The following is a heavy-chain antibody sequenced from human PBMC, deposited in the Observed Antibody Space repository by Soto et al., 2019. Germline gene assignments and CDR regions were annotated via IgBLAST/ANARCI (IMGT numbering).Heavy chain of an antibody. CDR1: GGSVSSGSFY. D-gene: IGHD1-26*01. CDR3: ARGSGNYFYYGMDV. Sequence: QVQLQESGPGLVKPSETLSLTCAVSGGSVSSGSFYWSWIRQPPGKGLEWIGYIYYTGNTKYSPSLKRRVTILLDTSKNQFSLKLSSVTAADTAVYYCARGSGNYFYYGMDVWGQGTTVSVSS. J-gene: IGHJ6*02. V-gene: IGHV4-61*01. CDR2: IYYTGNT.